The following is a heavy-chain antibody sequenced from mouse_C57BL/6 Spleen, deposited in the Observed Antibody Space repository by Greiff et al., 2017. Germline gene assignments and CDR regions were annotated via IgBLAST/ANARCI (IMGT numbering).Heavy chain of an antibody. V-gene: IGHV1-22*01. J-gene: IGHJ4*01. D-gene: IGHD1-1*01. Sequence: EVQLQQSGPELVKPGASVKMSCKASGYTFTDYNMHWVKQSHGKSLEWIGYINPNNGGTSYNQKFKGKATLTVNKSSSTAYMELRSLTSEDSAVYYCARWGEITTVVAPYAMDYWGQGTSVTVSS. CDR2: INPNNGGT. CDR1: GYTFTDYN. CDR3: ARWGEITTVVAPYAMDY.